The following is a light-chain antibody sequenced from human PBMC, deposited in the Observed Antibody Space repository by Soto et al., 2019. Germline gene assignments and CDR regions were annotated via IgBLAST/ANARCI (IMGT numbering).Light chain of an antibody. CDR1: QTVGSN. CDR3: QQYNHWTRS. V-gene: IGKV3-15*01. Sequence: EILMAQSPATLSVSPGERATLSCRASQTVGSNLAWYQQKPGQTPRLVIDAASTMATGIPSRFSGSGSGTDFTLTISRLQSEDFAVYYCQQYNHWTRSFGQGTKVEIE. CDR2: AAS. J-gene: IGKJ2*03.